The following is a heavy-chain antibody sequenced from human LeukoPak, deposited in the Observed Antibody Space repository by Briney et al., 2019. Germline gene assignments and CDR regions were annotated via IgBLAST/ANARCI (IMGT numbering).Heavy chain of an antibody. CDR2: IRSKANSYAT. CDR3: TRGSSSSDPVYYYYYMDV. D-gene: IGHD6-6*01. CDR1: GFTFSGSA. V-gene: IGHV3-73*01. Sequence: PGGSLRLSCAAPGFTFSGSAMHWVRQASGKGLEWVGRIRSKANSYATAYAASVKGRFTISRDDSKNTAYLQMNSLKTEDTAVYYCTRGSSSSDPVYYYYYMDVWGKGTTVTVSS. J-gene: IGHJ6*03.